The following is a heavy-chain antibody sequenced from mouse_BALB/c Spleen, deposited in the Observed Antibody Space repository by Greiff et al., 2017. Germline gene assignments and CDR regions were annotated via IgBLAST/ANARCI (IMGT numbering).Heavy chain of an antibody. Sequence: EVQVVESGGGLVKPGGSLKLSCAASGFTFSSYAMSWVRQSPEKRLEWVAEISSGGSYTYYPDTVTGRFTISRDNAKNTLYMEMSSLRTEDTAVYYCAREENSYGNYVGFDYWGQGTTLTVSA. CDR3: AREENSYGNYVGFDY. CDR2: ISSGGSYT. V-gene: IGHV5-9-4*01. D-gene: IGHD2-1*01. CDR1: GFTFSSYA. J-gene: IGHJ2*01.